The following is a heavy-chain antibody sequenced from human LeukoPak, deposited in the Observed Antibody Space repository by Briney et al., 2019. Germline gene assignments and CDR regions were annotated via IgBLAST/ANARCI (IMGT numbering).Heavy chain of an antibody. D-gene: IGHD4-17*01. V-gene: IGHV4-59*01. CDR3: ARRDYGDLFDY. CDR1: GGSISSYY. CDR2: IYYSGST. Sequence: SETLSLTCTVSGGSISSYYWSWIRQPPGKGLGWIGYIYYSGSTNYNPSLKSRVTISVDTSKNQFSLKLSSVTAADTAVCYCARRDYGDLFDYWGQGTLVTVSS. J-gene: IGHJ4*02.